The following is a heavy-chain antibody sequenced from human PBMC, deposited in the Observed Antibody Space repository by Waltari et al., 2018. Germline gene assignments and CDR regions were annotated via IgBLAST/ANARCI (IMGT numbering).Heavy chain of an antibody. CDR1: RFTFSSCG. CDR2: ISYDGSNK. D-gene: IGHD3-9*01. CDR3: AKGAILTGYYYFDY. V-gene: IGHV3-30*18. Sequence: QVQLVESGGGVVQPGRSLRLSCAASRFTFSSCGMPWVRQAPGKGLEWVAVISYDGSNKYYADSVKGRFTISRDNSKNTLYLQMNSLRAEDTAVYYCAKGAILTGYYYFDYWGQGTLVTVSS. J-gene: IGHJ4*02.